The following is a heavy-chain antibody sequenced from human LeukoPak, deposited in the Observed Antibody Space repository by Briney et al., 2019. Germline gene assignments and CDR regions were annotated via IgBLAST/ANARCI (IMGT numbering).Heavy chain of an antibody. CDR2: IKQDGSMK. Sequence: QSGGSLRLSCAASGFTFSSYWMSWVRQAPGRGLEWVANIKQDGSMKQYVDSVRGRFTISRDNAKSSLYLQMSSLKAEDSAVYYCARDEKSGYYVYWGQGTLVTVSS. V-gene: IGHV3-7*01. J-gene: IGHJ4*02. CDR3: ARDEKSGYYVY. D-gene: IGHD2/OR15-2a*01. CDR1: GFTFSSYW.